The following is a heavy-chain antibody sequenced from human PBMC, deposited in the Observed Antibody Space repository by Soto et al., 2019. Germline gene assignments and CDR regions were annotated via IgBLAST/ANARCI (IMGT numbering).Heavy chain of an antibody. V-gene: IGHV1-18*01. CDR1: GYTFTYYG. Sequence: ASVKVSCKASGYTFTYYGISWVRQVPGQGLEWVGWISAYNGKTDYPQKLQGRVTLTTDTSTSTAYMELRSLRSDDTAVYYCTRVLAHDSNFGYYYYKMDVWGQGTTVTVSS. CDR2: ISAYNGKT. CDR3: TRVLAHDSNFGYYYYKMDV. D-gene: IGHD2-21*02. J-gene: IGHJ6*02.